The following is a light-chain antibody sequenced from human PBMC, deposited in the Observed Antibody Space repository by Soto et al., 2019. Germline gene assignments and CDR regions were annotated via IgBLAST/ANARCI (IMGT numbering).Light chain of an antibody. V-gene: IGKV3-20*01. Sequence: VLTQSPGTLSLSPGDSATLSCRANQTITSRYLVWYQQRTGQAPRLLIYGESSRAPGVPDRFSGSGSGTDSNLTVSSLEPEDFSVYYCQQYGSSPWTFGQGTKVDIK. J-gene: IGKJ1*01. CDR1: QTITSRY. CDR2: GES. CDR3: QQYGSSPWT.